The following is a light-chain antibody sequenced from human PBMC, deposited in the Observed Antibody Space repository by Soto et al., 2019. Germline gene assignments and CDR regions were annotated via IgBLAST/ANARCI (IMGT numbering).Light chain of an antibody. Sequence: DIQMTQSPSSLSASVGDRVTITCRASQSISSYLNWYQQKPGKAPKLLIYAASSLQSGVPSRFSGRGSGTDFNLTISSLRPEYFATYYCQHSYSTPRPLGHGTMTQIK. CDR1: QSISSY. V-gene: IGKV1-39*01. CDR3: QHSYSTPRP. J-gene: IGKJ1*01. CDR2: AAS.